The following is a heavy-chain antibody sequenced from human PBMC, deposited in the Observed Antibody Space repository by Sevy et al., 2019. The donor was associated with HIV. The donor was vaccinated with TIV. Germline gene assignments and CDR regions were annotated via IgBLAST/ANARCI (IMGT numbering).Heavy chain of an antibody. CDR3: ARRTKSGYCSGGSCSIFDY. V-gene: IGHV5-51*01. D-gene: IGHD2-15*01. J-gene: IGHJ4*02. CDR2: INPGDSET. Sequence: GESLKISCKGSGYRFTSYWIGWVRQMPGKGLEWMGIINPGDSETTYSPSFQGQVTITVDKSISTAYLQWSSLKASDTAIYYCARRTKSGYCSGGSCSIFDYWGQGTLVTVSS. CDR1: GYRFTSYW.